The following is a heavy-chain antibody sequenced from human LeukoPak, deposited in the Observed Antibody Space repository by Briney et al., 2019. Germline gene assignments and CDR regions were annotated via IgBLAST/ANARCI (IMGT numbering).Heavy chain of an antibody. Sequence: ASVKVSCKASGYTFTSYDINWVRQATGQGLEWMGWMNPNSGNTGYAQKFQGRVTMTRNTSISTAYMELSSLRSGDTAVYYCARGVRFLEWLSRKYYFDYWGQGTLVTVSS. CDR2: MNPNSGNT. CDR1: GYTFTSYD. V-gene: IGHV1-8*01. CDR3: ARGVRFLEWLSRKYYFDY. D-gene: IGHD3-3*01. J-gene: IGHJ4*02.